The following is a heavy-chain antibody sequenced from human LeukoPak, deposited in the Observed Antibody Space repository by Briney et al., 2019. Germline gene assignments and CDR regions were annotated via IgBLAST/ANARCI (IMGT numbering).Heavy chain of an antibody. Sequence: GGSLRLSCAASGFTFSSYSMNWVRQAQGKGLEWVSYISSSSSTIYYADSVKGRFTISRDNAKNSLYLQMNSLRAEDTAVYYCARDYYVWESYRYSATDYWGQGTLVTVSS. D-gene: IGHD3-16*02. V-gene: IGHV3-48*01. J-gene: IGHJ4*02. CDR1: GFTFSSYS. CDR2: ISSSSSTI. CDR3: ARDYYVWESYRYSATDY.